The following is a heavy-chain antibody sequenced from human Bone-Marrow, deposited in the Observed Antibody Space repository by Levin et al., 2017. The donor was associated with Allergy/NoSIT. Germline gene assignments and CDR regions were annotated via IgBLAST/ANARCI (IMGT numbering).Heavy chain of an antibody. J-gene: IGHJ4*02. CDR3: AKGLIGGDPDS. Sequence: GGSLRLSCAASGFTFSTYNMHWVRQAPGKGLEWVSAISGSGDSTYYADSVKGRFTISRDNSKNTVYLQMNSLRDGDTALYYCAKGLIGGDPDSWGQGTLVTVSS. D-gene: IGHD3-10*01. CDR1: GFTFSTYN. V-gene: IGHV3-23*01. CDR2: ISGSGDST.